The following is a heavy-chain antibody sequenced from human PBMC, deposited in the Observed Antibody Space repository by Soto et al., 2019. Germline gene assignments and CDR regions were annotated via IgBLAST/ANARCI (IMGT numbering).Heavy chain of an antibody. Sequence: QVQLQESGPGLVKPSQTLFLTCTVSGGSISSGDYYWSWIRQPPGKGLEWIGYIYYSGSTYYNPSRKSRVTIXXDXSXXQFSLKLSSVTAADTAVYYCARVDTAMVWANWFDPWGQGTLVTVSS. CDR1: GGSISSGDYY. D-gene: IGHD5-18*01. CDR2: IYYSGST. CDR3: ARVDTAMVWANWFDP. J-gene: IGHJ5*02. V-gene: IGHV4-30-4*01.